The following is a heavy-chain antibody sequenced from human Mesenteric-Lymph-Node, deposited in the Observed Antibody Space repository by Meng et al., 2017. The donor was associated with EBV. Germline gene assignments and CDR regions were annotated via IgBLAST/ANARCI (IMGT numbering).Heavy chain of an antibody. J-gene: IGHJ5*02. D-gene: IGHD3-22*01. CDR1: GGSFSGYY. V-gene: IGHV4-34*01. CDR3: AREARSSGYHPGIGP. Sequence: QVQLQQWGAGLLKPSETLSLTCAVYGGSFSGYYWSWIRQPPGKGLEWIGEIKHSGSTNYKSSLKRRVTMSVDTSKNQFSLKLTSVTAADTAVYYCAREARSSGYHPGIGPWGQGTLVTVSS. CDR2: IKHSGST.